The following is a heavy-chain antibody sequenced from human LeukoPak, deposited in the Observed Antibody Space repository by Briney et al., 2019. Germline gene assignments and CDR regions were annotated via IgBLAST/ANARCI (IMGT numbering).Heavy chain of an antibody. CDR2: ISYDGSNK. J-gene: IGHJ4*02. CDR3: ARGTRRYYFDY. D-gene: IGHD3/OR15-3a*01. Sequence: GGPLRLSCAASGFTFSSYGMHWVRQAPGKGLEWVAVISYDGSNKYYADSVKGRFTISRDNSKNTLYLQMNSLGAEDTAVYYCARGTRRYYFDYWGQGTLVTVSS. V-gene: IGHV3-30*03. CDR1: GFTFSSYG.